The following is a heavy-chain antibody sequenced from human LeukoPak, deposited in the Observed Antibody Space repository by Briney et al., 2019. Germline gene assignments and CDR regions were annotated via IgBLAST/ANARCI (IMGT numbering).Heavy chain of an antibody. J-gene: IGHJ4*02. D-gene: IGHD1-26*01. V-gene: IGHV3-11*06. CDR2: ISSSSSYI. CDR1: GFTFSDYY. CDR3: ARDGYSGSYYGDY. Sequence: GGSLRLSCAASGFTFSDYYMSWIRQAPGKGLEWVSSISSSSSYIYYADSVKGRFTISRDNAENSLYLQMNSLRAEDTAVYYCARDGYSGSYYGDYWGQGTLVTVSS.